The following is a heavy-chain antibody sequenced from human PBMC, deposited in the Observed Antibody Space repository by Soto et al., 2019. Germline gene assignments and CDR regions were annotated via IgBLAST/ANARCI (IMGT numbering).Heavy chain of an antibody. V-gene: IGHV1-18*01. CDR1: GYTFTSYG. Sequence: ASVKVSCKASGYTFTSYGISWVRQAPGQGLEWMGWISAYNGNTNYAQKLQGRVTMTTDTSTSTAYMELRSLRSDDTAVYYCASLHDTWLALDYWGQGTLVTVSS. J-gene: IGHJ4*02. CDR2: ISAYNGNT. CDR3: ASLHDTWLALDY. D-gene: IGHD5-12*01.